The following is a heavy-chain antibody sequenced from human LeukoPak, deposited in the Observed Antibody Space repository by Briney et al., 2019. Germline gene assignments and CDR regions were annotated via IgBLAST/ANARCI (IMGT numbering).Heavy chain of an antibody. J-gene: IGHJ6*02. Sequence: GGSLRLSCAASGFTFSSYAMSWVRQAPGKGLEWVSAISGSGGSTYYADSVKGRFTISRDNSKNTLYLQMNSLRAEDTAVYYCAKGEVVAARFYYYGMDVWGQGTTVTVSS. D-gene: IGHD2-15*01. CDR3: AKGEVVAARFYYYGMDV. CDR1: GFTFSSYA. V-gene: IGHV3-23*01. CDR2: ISGSGGST.